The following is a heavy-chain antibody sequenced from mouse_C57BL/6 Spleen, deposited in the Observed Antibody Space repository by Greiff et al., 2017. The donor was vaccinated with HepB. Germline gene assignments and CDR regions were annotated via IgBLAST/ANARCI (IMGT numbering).Heavy chain of an antibody. CDR1: GYTFTSYW. J-gene: IGHJ4*01. Sequence: VKLQQPGAELVKPGASVKLSCKASGYTFTSYWMHWVKQRPGQGLEWIGMIHPNSGSTNYNEKFKSKATLTVDKSSSTAYMQLSSLTSEDSAVYYCARITTVVATDAMDYWGQGTSVTVSS. CDR2: IHPNSGST. D-gene: IGHD1-1*01. V-gene: IGHV1-64*01. CDR3: ARITTVVATDAMDY.